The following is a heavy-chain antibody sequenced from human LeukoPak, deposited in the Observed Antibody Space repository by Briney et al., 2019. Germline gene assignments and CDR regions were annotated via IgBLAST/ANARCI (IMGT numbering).Heavy chain of an antibody. CDR3: ARGDYDFWSGVSYYFDY. Sequence: SETLSLTCAAYGGSFSGYYWSWIRQPPGKGLEWIGEINHSGSTNYNPSLKSRVTISVDTSKNQFSLKLSSVTAADTAVYYCARGDYDFWSGVSYYFDYWGQGTLVTVSS. J-gene: IGHJ4*02. D-gene: IGHD3-3*01. CDR2: INHSGST. CDR1: GGSFSGYY. V-gene: IGHV4-34*01.